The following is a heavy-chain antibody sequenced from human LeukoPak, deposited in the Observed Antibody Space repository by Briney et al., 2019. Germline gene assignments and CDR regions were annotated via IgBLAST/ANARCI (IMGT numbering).Heavy chain of an antibody. CDR2: ISGSGGST. D-gene: IGHD3-10*01. J-gene: IGHJ5*02. CDR1: GFTFSSYA. Sequence: GGSLRLSCAASGFTFSSYAMSWVHQAPGKGLEWVSAISGSGGSTYYADSVKGRFTISRDNSKNTLYLQMNSLRAEDTAVYYCANWGSGSYPNNWFDPWGQGTLVTVSS. V-gene: IGHV3-23*01. CDR3: ANWGSGSYPNNWFDP.